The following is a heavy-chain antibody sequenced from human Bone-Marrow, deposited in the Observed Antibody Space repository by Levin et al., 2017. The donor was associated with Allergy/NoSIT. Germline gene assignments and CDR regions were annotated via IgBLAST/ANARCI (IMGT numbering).Heavy chain of an antibody. CDR3: VREDLGGVFDV. J-gene: IGHJ4*02. V-gene: IGHV3-72*01. CDR2: IRNKSNNHLT. D-gene: IGHD3-16*01. CDR1: GFRFSDYY. Sequence: LSLTCAASGFRFSDYYMDWVRQAPGKGLEWVGRIRNKSNNHLTHYAASVKGRFTISRDASKNSLYLQMDSLETADTAVYYCVREDLGGVFDVWGQGSLVTVST.